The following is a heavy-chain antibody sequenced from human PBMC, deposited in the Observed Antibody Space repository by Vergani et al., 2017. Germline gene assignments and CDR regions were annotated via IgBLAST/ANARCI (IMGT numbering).Heavy chain of an antibody. V-gene: IGHV3-66*01. Sequence: EVQLVESGGGLVQPGGSLRLSCAASGFTVSSNYMSWVRQAPGKGLEWVSVIYSGGSTYYADSVKVRFTISRDDSKNTLYLQMNSLRAEDTALYYCAKDLSSSSSAFDIWGQGTMVTVSS. CDR1: GFTVSSNY. D-gene: IGHD6-6*01. CDR2: IYSGGST. J-gene: IGHJ3*02. CDR3: AKDLSSSSSAFDI.